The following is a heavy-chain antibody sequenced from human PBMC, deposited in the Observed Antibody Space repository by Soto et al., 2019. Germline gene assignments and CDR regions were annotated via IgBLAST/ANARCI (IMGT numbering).Heavy chain of an antibody. Sequence: EVQLVESGGGLVQPGGSLRLTCAASGFPFSIYSMNWVRQAPGKGLEWSSYITSDTNTIKYADSGKGRFTISRDNAKNLVYLQMNSLRDEDTAVYFCARSVEGHFDYWGQGNVVTVSS. J-gene: IGHJ4*02. CDR3: ARSVEGHFDY. V-gene: IGHV3-48*02. CDR2: ITSDTNTI. D-gene: IGHD6-19*01. CDR1: GFPFSIYS.